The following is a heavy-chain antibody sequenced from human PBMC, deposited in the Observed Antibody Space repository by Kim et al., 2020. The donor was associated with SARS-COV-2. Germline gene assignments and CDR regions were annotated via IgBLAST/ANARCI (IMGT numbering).Heavy chain of an antibody. V-gene: IGHV3-9*01. D-gene: IGHD2-8*02. J-gene: IGHJ3*02. Sequence: GGSLRLSCAASGFTFDDYAMPWVRQAPGKGLEWVSGISCNSGDIGYADSVKGRLTISRDNAQNSLYLQMNSLRAEDTTVYYCTKGYCTGGYCRNAFDIWGQGTMVTVSS. CDR2: ISCNSGDI. CDR1: GFTFDDYA. CDR3: TKGYCTGGYCRNAFDI.